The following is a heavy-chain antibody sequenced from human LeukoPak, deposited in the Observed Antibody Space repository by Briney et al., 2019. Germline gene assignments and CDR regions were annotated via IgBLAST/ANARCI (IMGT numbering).Heavy chain of an antibody. D-gene: IGHD2-2*01. CDR1: GGSISSSTYY. CDR3: ARLHRDIMGVPAAIYFDY. Sequence: PSETLSLTCTVSGGSISSSTYYWGWIRQPPGKGLEWIGTMYYSGSTFYNPSLKSRVTMSVDTSKNQFSLRLSSVTAADTAVYYCARLHRDIMGVPAAIYFDYWGQGTLVTVSS. CDR2: MYYSGST. V-gene: IGHV4-39*01. J-gene: IGHJ4*02.